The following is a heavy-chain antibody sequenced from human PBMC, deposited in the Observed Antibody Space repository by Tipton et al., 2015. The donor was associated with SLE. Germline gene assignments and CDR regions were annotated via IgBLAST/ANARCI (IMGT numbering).Heavy chain of an antibody. CDR2: IKPDGSEK. V-gene: IGHV3-7*01. CDR3: ARWRVDYYQDY. D-gene: IGHD3-10*01. Sequence: SLRLSCVASGFTITSYWMSWVRQAPGKGLEWVANIKPDGSEKNHLDSVKGRFTISRDSAKNALYMQLNSLRAEDTAVYYCARWRVDYYQDYWGQGTLVTVSS. CDR1: GFTITSYW. J-gene: IGHJ4*02.